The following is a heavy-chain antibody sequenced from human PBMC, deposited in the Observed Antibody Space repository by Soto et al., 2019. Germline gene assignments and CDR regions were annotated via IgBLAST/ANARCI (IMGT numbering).Heavy chain of an antibody. J-gene: IGHJ6*03. CDR2: ISGSGGST. V-gene: IGHV3-23*01. CDR1: GFTFSSYA. D-gene: IGHD2-2*01. Sequence: GGSLRLSCAASGFTFSSYAMSWVRQAPGKGLEWVSAISGSGGSTYYADSVKGRFTISRDNSKNTLYLQMNSLRAEDTAVYYCAKGYCSSTSCYLHYYYYMDVWGKGTTVTVSS. CDR3: AKGYCSSTSCYLHYYYYMDV.